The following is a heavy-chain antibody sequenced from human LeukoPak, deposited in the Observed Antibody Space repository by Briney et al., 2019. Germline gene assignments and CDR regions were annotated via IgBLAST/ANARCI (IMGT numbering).Heavy chain of an antibody. CDR1: GGTFSSYA. CDR2: IIPIFGTA. Sequence: ASVKASCKASGGTFSSYAISWVRQAHGQGLEWMGGIIPIFGTANYAQKFQGRVTITADESTSTAYMELSSLRSEDTAVYYCARDTLELRDGWFDPWGQGTLVTVSS. D-gene: IGHD1-7*01. J-gene: IGHJ5*02. V-gene: IGHV1-69*01. CDR3: ARDTLELRDGWFDP.